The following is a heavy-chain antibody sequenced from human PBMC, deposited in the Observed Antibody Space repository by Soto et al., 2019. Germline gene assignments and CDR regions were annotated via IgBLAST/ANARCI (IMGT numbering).Heavy chain of an antibody. D-gene: IGHD4-17*01. CDR2: MNPNSGNT. V-gene: IGHV1-8*01. CDR3: ARGQDYEVYYYYGMDV. Sequence: QVQLVQSGAEVKKPGASVKVSCKASGYTFTSYDINWVRQATGQGLEWMGWMNPNSGNTGYAQKFQGRVTMTRNTXIXXAYMELSSLRSEDTAVYYCARGQDYEVYYYYGMDVWGQGTTVTVSS. J-gene: IGHJ6*02. CDR1: GYTFTSYD.